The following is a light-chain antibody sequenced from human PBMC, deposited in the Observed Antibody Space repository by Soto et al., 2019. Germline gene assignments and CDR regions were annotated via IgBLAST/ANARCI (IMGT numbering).Light chain of an antibody. CDR1: QGINNW. CDR2: GAS. V-gene: IGKV1-12*01. CDR3: QQANNFPFT. Sequence: DLQMTQSPSVVSASVGDRVTITCRASQGINNWLAWYQQKPGKAPKLLIFGASRLQSGVPSRFSGSGSGTDFTLTISSLQPEDFATYYCQQANNFPFTFGPGTRVDVK. J-gene: IGKJ3*01.